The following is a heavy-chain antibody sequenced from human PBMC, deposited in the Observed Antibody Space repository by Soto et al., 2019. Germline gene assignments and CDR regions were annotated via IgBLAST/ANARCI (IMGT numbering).Heavy chain of an antibody. CDR2: IYWDDDK. Sequence: QISLKESGPPLVNPTQTLTLTCTFSGFSLSTSGVGVGWIRQPPGKALGWLALIYWDDDKRYSPSLKSRLTITKDTSKNQVVLTMTNMDPVGTATYYCARRTRARSTYYFDYWGQGTLVTVSS. CDR3: ARRTRARSTYYFDY. CDR1: GFSLSTSGVG. D-gene: IGHD6-6*01. V-gene: IGHV2-5*02. J-gene: IGHJ4*02.